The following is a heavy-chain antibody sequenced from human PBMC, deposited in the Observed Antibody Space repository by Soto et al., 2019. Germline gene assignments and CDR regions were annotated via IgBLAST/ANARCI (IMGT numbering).Heavy chain of an antibody. CDR2: ISYDGNNK. D-gene: IGHD3-10*01. CDR3: ARANYYGSPGDFDY. V-gene: IGHV3-30-3*01. J-gene: IGHJ4*02. Sequence: PGGSLRLSCAASGFTFSNYAFHWVRQAPGKGLEWVAVISYDGNNKYYADSVKGRFTISRDNAKNSLYLQMNSLRAEDTAVYYCARANYYGSPGDFDYWGQGTLVTVSS. CDR1: GFTFSNYA.